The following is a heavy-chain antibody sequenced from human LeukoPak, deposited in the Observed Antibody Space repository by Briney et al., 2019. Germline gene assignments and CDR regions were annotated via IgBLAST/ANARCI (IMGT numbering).Heavy chain of an antibody. J-gene: IGHJ6*02. Sequence: GGSLRLSCAASGFTFSSYGMHWVRQAPGKGLEWVAVISYDGSNKYYADSVKGRFTISRDNAKNSLYLQMNSLRAEDTAVYYCASNEDRYVWGTYDYYYYYGMDVWGQGTTVTVSS. CDR3: ASNEDRYVWGTYDYYYYYGMDV. CDR2: ISYDGSNK. V-gene: IGHV3-30*03. CDR1: GFTFSSYG. D-gene: IGHD3-16*01.